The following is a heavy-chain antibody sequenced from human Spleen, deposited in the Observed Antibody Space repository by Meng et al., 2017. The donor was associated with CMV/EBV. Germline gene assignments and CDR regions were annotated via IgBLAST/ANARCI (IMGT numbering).Heavy chain of an antibody. CDR3: ARTKYYDFWSGYYPLLDAFDI. CDR1: GDSISSSSYY. Sequence: SETLSLTCTVSGDSISSSSYYWAWIRQPPGKGLEWIGYISNNGRTNYNPSLKSRVTISVDTSKNHFSLKLTSVTAADTAVYYCARTKYYDFWSGYYPLLDAFDIWGQGTKVTVSS. V-gene: IGHV4-61*03. CDR2: ISNNGRT. D-gene: IGHD3-3*01. J-gene: IGHJ3*02.